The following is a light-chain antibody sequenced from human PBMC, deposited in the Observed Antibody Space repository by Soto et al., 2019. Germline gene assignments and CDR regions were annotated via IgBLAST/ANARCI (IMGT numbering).Light chain of an antibody. CDR1: NIVRKN. CDR3: QVWDSSSDPPV. J-gene: IGLJ2*01. Sequence: SYELTQPPSMSVAPGETATMTCGGNNIVRKNVHWYQQKPGQAPVLVIYYDRDRPSGIPERFSGSNSGNTATLTISRVEAGDEADYYCQVWDSSSDPPVFGGGTKLTVL. V-gene: IGLV3-21*04. CDR2: YDR.